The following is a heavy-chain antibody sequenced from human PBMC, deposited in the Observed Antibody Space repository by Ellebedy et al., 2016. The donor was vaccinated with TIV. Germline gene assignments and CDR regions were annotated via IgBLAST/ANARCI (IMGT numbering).Heavy chain of an antibody. CDR1: GFTFGDYA. CDR2: IRKRAEGATT. Sequence: GGSLRLSCTASGFTFGDYAMSWFRQAPGKGLEWIGFIRKRAEGATTKYAASVRGRFTISRDDSKSIAYLQMSSLQIEDTAVYYCTRDRPLDYWGQGTPVTVSS. CDR3: TRDRPLDY. J-gene: IGHJ4*02. V-gene: IGHV3-49*03.